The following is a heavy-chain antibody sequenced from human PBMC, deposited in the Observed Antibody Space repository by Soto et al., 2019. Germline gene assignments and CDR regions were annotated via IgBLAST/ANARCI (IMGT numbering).Heavy chain of an antibody. J-gene: IGHJ5*02. CDR1: GFSLSNSGVG. CDR3: AHRPRQAHPGWSPNWFDP. D-gene: IGHD6-19*01. V-gene: IGHV2-5*02. Sequence: QITLKESGPTLVQPTQTLTLTCSFSGFSLSNSGVGVGWIRQPPGKALEWLALIYWDNDKRYSPSLKSRHTITKDTSKNQVVLTMTNMDPVDTATYYCAHRPRQAHPGWSPNWFDPWGQGTLVTVSS. CDR2: IYWDNDK.